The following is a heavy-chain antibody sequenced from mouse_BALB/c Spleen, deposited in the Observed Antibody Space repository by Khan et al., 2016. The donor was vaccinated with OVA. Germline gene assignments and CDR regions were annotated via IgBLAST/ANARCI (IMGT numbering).Heavy chain of an antibody. CDR1: GFTFSNYG. Sequence: EVELVESGGDLVKPGGSLKLSCAASGFTFSNYGMSWVRQIPDKRLEWVATINSDGTYTYYPDSVKGRFTISRNNAENTLYLEMSSLKSEDTAMYYCASHLTGSFAYWGQGTLVTVSA. CDR2: INSDGTYT. J-gene: IGHJ3*01. CDR3: ASHLTGSFAY. V-gene: IGHV5-6*01. D-gene: IGHD4-1*01.